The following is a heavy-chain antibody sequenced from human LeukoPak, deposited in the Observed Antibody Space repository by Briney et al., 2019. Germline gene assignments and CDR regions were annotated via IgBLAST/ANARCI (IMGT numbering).Heavy chain of an antibody. CDR2: INPNSGGT. V-gene: IGHV1-2*02. J-gene: IGHJ4*02. D-gene: IGHD4-17*01. Sequence: RASVKVSCKASGYTFTGYYMHWVRQAPGQGLEWMGWINPNSGGTNYGQKFQGRVTMTRDTSISTAYMELSRLRSDDTAVYYCARSDDYGDTYFDYWGQGTLVTVSS. CDR3: ARSDDYGDTYFDY. CDR1: GYTFTGYY.